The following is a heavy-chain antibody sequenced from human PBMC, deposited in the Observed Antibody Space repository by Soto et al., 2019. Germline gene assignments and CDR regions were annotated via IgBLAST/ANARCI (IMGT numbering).Heavy chain of an antibody. V-gene: IGHV1-69*02. CDR2: IIPILGIA. J-gene: IGHJ6*03. Sequence: QVQLVQSGAEVKKPGSLVKVSCKASGGTFSSYTISWVRQAPGQGLEWMGRIIPILGIANYAQKFQGRVTITADKSTSTAYMELSSLRSEDTAVYYCARGPVVVVPAAIPYYYYMDVWGKGTTVTVSS. D-gene: IGHD2-2*01. CDR1: GGTFSSYT. CDR3: ARGPVVVVPAAIPYYYYMDV.